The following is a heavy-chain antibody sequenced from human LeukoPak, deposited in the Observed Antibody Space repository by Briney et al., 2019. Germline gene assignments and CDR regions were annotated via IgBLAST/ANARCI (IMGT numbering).Heavy chain of an antibody. V-gene: IGHV4-4*07. Sequence: SETLSLTCTVSGGSISDYFWSWVRQPAGKGLEWIGRIYTSGSTNYNPSLKSRVTMSVDTSKNQFSLKLSSVTAADTAVYYCARDRGSGWYTGEYYYYYMDVWGKGTTVTISS. D-gene: IGHD6-19*01. CDR1: GGSISDYF. J-gene: IGHJ6*03. CDR2: IYTSGST. CDR3: ARDRGSGWYTGEYYYYYMDV.